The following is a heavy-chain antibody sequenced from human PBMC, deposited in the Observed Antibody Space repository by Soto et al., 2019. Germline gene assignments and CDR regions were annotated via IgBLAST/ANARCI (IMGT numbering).Heavy chain of an antibody. CDR1: GFTFSSYS. D-gene: IGHD3-3*01. CDR2: ISSSSSYI. J-gene: IGHJ6*02. CDR3: ARALTYYDFWSDYGMDV. Sequence: PGGSLRLSCAASGFTFSSYSMNWVRQAPGKGLEWVSSISSSSSYIYYADSVKGRFTISRDNAKNSLYLQMNSLRAEDTAVYYCARALTYYDFWSDYGMDVWGQGTTVTVSS. V-gene: IGHV3-21*01.